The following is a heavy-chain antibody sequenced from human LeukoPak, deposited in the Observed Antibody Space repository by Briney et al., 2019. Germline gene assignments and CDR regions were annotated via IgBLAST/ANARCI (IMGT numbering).Heavy chain of an antibody. V-gene: IGHV3-48*04. D-gene: IGHD3-10*01. CDR1: GFTFSSYS. CDR3: AGGRNYYGSGSFSY. J-gene: IGHJ4*02. Sequence: PGGSLRLSCAASGFTFSSYSMNWVRQAPGKGLEWVSYISSSGSTIYYADSVKGRFTISRDNAKNSLYLQMNSLRAEDTAVYYCAGGRNYYGSGSFSYWGQGTLVTVSS. CDR2: ISSSGSTI.